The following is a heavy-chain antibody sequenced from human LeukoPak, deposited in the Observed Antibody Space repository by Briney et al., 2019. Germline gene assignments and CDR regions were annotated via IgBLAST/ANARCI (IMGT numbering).Heavy chain of an antibody. CDR1: GYSFTIYW. J-gene: IGHJ3*02. V-gene: IGHV5-51*01. Sequence: GESLKISCKGSGYSFTIYWIGWVRQMPGKGLEWMGIIYPGDSDTRYSPSFQGQVTISADKSISTAYLQWSSLKASDTAMFYCAKTLAVADTDAFDIWGQGTMVTVSS. D-gene: IGHD6-19*01. CDR3: AKTLAVADTDAFDI. CDR2: IYPGDSDT.